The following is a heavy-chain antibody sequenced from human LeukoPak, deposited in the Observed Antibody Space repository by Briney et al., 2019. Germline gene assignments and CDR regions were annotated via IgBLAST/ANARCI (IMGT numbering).Heavy chain of an antibody. CDR2: IYHSGST. CDR3: ARPVVPAAPDAFDI. Sequence: KPSETLSLTCTVSGGSISSYYWSWIRQPPGKGLEWIGSIYHSGSTYYNPSLKSRVTISVDTSKNQFSLKLSSVTAADTAVYYCARPVVPAAPDAFDIWGQGTMVTVSS. D-gene: IGHD2-2*01. J-gene: IGHJ3*02. V-gene: IGHV4-59*08. CDR1: GGSISSYY.